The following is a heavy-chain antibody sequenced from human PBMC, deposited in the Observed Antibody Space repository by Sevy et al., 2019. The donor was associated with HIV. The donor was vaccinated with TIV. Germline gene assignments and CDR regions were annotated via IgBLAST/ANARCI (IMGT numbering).Heavy chain of an antibody. CDR3: ANHASDYDSSGYLERDAFDI. V-gene: IGHV3-53*01. CDR1: GFTVSDNY. CDR2: IYSDGST. Sequence: GGSLRLSCAASGFTVSDNYMSWVRQAPGKGLEWVSVIYSDGSTYYADSVKGRFTISRDNSKNTLYPQMNSLRAEDTAVYYCANHASDYDSSGYLERDAFDIWGQGTMVTVSS. D-gene: IGHD3-22*01. J-gene: IGHJ3*02.